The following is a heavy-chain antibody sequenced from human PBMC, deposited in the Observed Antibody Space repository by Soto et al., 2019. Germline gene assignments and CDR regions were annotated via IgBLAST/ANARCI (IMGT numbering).Heavy chain of an antibody. V-gene: IGHV1-69*13. D-gene: IGHD5-12*01. J-gene: IGHJ4*02. Sequence: GASVKVSCKASGGTFSSYAISWVRQAPGQGLEWMGGIIPIFGTANYAQKFQGRVTITADESTSTAYMELSSLRSEDTAVYYCARPARYSGYDSETYFDYWGQGTLVTVSS. CDR1: GGTFSSYA. CDR3: ARPARYSGYDSETYFDY. CDR2: IIPIFGTA.